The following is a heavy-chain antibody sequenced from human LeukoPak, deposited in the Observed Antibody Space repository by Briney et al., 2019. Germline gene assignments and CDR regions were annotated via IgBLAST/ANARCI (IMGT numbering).Heavy chain of an antibody. J-gene: IGHJ3*02. Sequence: GGSLRLSCAASGFTFSSYWMSWVRQAPGKGLEWVSSISSSSSYIYYADSVKGRFTISRDNAKNSLYLQMNSLRAEDTAVYYCASAIVVVTASDAFDIWGQGTMVTVSS. CDR3: ASAIVVVTASDAFDI. CDR1: GFTFSSYW. V-gene: IGHV3-21*01. CDR2: ISSSSSYI. D-gene: IGHD2-21*02.